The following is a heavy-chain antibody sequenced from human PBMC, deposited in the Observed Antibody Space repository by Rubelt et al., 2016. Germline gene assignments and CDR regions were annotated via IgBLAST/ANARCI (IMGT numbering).Heavy chain of an antibody. CDR3: AREEAVAFDY. CDR2: IGTAGDP. V-gene: IGHV3-13*05. D-gene: IGHD6-19*01. CDR1: YD. Sequence: YDMHWVRQATGKGLEWVSAIGTAGDPYYPGSVKGRFTISRDNSKNTLYLQMNSLRAEDTAVYYCAREEAVAFDYWGQGTLVTVSS. J-gene: IGHJ4*02.